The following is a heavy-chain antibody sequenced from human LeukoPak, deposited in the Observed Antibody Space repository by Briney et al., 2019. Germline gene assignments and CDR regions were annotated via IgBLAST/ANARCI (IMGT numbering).Heavy chain of an antibody. CDR1: GGSIISSD. CDR2: IYATGST. CDR3: ARSQDGRRLGSYFDY. J-gene: IGHJ4*02. V-gene: IGHV4-4*07. D-gene: IGHD1-26*01. Sequence: PSETLSLTCTVRGGSIISSDRSWIRQPAGKGLEWIGRIYATGSTNYNPSLESRVTISVDKSKNQFSLKLSSVTAADTAVYYCARSQDGRRLGSYFDYWGQGTLVTVSS.